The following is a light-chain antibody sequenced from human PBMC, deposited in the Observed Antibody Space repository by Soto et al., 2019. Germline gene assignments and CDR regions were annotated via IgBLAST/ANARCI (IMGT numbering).Light chain of an antibody. CDR1: QSVSSSY. V-gene: IGKV3-20*01. J-gene: IGKJ1*01. CDR3: QQYGSSRT. CDR2: GAS. Sequence: EIVLTQSPGTLSLSPGERATLSCRASQSVSSSYLAWYQQKPGQAPRLLIYGASSRATGIPDRFSGSGSGTDFTLNISRLEPEDFVVYYCQQYGSSRTFGQGTKVELK.